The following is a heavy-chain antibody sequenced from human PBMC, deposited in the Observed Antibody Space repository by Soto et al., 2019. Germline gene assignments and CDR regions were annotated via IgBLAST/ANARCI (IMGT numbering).Heavy chain of an antibody. D-gene: IGHD3-3*01. CDR1: ANRFSTYG. J-gene: IGHJ6*02. Sequence: SVKVSFKASANRFSTYGLSWVRQAPGQGLEWMGGIIPIFDSTTYAQKFEGRVTITADESTNTAYMELSSLRSEDTAIYYCARGREEAFGVILIKYYAMDVWGQGTAVTVSS. CDR2: IIPIFDST. V-gene: IGHV1-69*13. CDR3: ARGREEAFGVILIKYYAMDV.